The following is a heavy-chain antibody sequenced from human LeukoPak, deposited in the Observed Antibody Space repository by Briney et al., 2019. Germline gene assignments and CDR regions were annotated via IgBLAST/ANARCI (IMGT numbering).Heavy chain of an antibody. CDR3: AGIKIAAAGSYFDY. V-gene: IGHV4-30-2*01. CDR2: IYHSGST. CDR1: GGSISSGGYY. Sequence: SETLSLTCTVSGGSISSGGYYWSWIRQPPGKGLEWIGYIYHSGSTYYNPSLKSRVTISVDRSKNQFSLKLSSVTAADTAVYYCAGIKIAAAGSYFDYWGQGTLVTVSS. J-gene: IGHJ4*02. D-gene: IGHD6-13*01.